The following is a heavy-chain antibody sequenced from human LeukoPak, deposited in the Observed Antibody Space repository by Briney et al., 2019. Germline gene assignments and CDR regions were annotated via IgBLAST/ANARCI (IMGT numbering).Heavy chain of an antibody. CDR2: IYYSGST. CDR1: GGSISSSSYY. J-gene: IGHJ3*02. CDR3: ARRRDDAFDI. Sequence: SETLSLTCTVSGGSISSSSYYWGWIRQPPGKGLEWIGSIYYSGSTYYNPSLKSRVTISVDTSKNQFSLQLNSVTPEDTAVYYCARRRDDAFDIWGQGTMVTVSS. V-gene: IGHV4-39*07.